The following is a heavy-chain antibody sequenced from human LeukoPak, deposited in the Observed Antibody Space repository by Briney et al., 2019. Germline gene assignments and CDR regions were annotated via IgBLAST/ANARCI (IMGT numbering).Heavy chain of an antibody. J-gene: IGHJ4*02. V-gene: IGHV3-69-1*02. CDR3: ARNFDS. Sequence: NPGGSLRLSCVASGLTFTYSDFNWIRQAPGKGLEWHSTITRSSSNLYYADSVKGRFTTSRDDAKDSVYLQVENLRVEDTAIYYRARNFDSWGQGTLVTVSS. CDR2: ITRSSSNL. CDR1: GLTFTYSD.